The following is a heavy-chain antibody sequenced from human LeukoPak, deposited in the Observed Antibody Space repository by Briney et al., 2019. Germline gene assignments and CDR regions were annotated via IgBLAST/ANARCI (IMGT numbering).Heavy chain of an antibody. Sequence: PSETLSLTCTVSGGSISSSSYYWGWIRQPPGKGLEWIGRIDYSGSTYYNPALKSRATISVDTSKNQFSLKLSSVTAADTAVSYCAGEALCFGDPMDVWGHGTTVTVSS. CDR1: GGSISSSSYY. CDR3: AGEALCFGDPMDV. D-gene: IGHD3-10*01. V-gene: IGHV4-39*01. CDR2: IDYSGST. J-gene: IGHJ6*02.